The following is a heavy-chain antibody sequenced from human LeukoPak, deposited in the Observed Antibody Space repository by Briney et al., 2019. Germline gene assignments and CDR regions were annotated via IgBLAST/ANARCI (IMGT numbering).Heavy chain of an antibody. CDR2: ISAYNGNT. J-gene: IGHJ4*02. V-gene: IGHV1-18*04. CDR3: ARTQYSSGWLNFDY. Sequence: VASVKVSCKASGYTFTSYGISWVRQAPGQGLEWMGWISAYNGNTNYAQKLQGRVTMTTDTSTSTAYMELSSLRSEDTAVYYCARTQYSSGWLNFDYWGQGTLVTVSS. D-gene: IGHD6-19*01. CDR1: GYTFTSYG.